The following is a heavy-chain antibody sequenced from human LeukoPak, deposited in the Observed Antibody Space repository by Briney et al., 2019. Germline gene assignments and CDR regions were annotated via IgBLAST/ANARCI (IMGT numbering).Heavy chain of an antibody. CDR2: LYYSGST. V-gene: IGHV4-59*01. CDR1: GVSISGYY. D-gene: IGHD3-10*01. CDR3: ARDEDSAYGSGSYLS. J-gene: IGHJ5*02. Sequence: PSETLSLTCTVSGVSISGYYWSWIRQPPGKGLEWIGYLYYSGSTNYNPSLKSRVTISVDPSKNQFSLKLSSVTAADTAVSYCARDEDSAYGSGSYLSWGQGTLVTVSS.